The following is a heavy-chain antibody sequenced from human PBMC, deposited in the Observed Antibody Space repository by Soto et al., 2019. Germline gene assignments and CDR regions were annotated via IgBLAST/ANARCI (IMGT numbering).Heavy chain of an antibody. Sequence: PGGSLRLSCAASGFTFSSYAMSWVRQAPGKGLEWVSVISGSGDFTFYADSVKGRFTISRDNSKNTLYLQMGSLRAEDMAVYYCARGPGYYFDYWGQGTLVTVSS. V-gene: IGHV3-23*01. CDR2: ISGSGDFT. CDR1: GFTFSSYA. CDR3: ARGPGYYFDY. J-gene: IGHJ4*02.